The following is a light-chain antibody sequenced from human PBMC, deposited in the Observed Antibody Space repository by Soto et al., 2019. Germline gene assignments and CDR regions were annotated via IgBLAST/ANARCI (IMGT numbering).Light chain of an antibody. V-gene: IGLV4-69*01. J-gene: IGLJ3*02. CDR3: QTWGTGIRV. CDR1: SGHSSYT. CDR2: LHSDGSH. Sequence: QSVLTQSPSASASLGASVKLTCTLSSGHSSYTIAWHQQQPEKGPRYLMKLHSDGSHSKGDGIPDRFSGSSSGSERFLTISSLQSEDEADYYCQTWGTGIRVFGGGTKLTV.